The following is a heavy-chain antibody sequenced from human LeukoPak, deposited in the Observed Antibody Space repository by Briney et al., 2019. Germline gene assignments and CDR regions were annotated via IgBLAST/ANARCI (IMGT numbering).Heavy chain of an antibody. D-gene: IGHD4-11*01. CDR2: IYYSGST. CDR3: ARQGPLTTAVTTRTNPFDY. CDR1: GGSISSSY. V-gene: IGHV4-59*08. Sequence: PSETLSLTCTVSGGSISSSYWSWIRQPPGKGLVWIGYIYYSGSTSYNPSLKSRVTISVDTSKNQFSLKLNSVTAADTAVYYCARQGPLTTAVTTRTNPFDYWGQGTLVTVSS. J-gene: IGHJ4*02.